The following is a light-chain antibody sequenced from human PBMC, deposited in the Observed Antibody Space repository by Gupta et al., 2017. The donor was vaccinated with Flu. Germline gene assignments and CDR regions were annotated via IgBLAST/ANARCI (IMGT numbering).Light chain of an antibody. CDR3: AAWDYSLNVYV. Sequence: QSVLTQHPSASGTTGQRVTISCSVSSSNIGSNNVNWYQQLPGTAPKLLMYSSDQPPSGAPDRFACSKSGTSASLAISGLQSEDEADFYCAAWDYSLNVYVFGTGTKVTVL. V-gene: IGLV1-44*01. CDR2: SSD. J-gene: IGLJ1*01. CDR1: SSNIGSNN.